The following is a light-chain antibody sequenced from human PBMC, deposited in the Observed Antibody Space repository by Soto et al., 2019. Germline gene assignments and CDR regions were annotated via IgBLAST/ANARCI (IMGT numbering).Light chain of an antibody. J-gene: IGKJ4*01. Sequence: DIQMTQSPSTLSASVGDRVTITCRASQSISTWLAWYQQKSGQAPNLLIHKASSLQSGVPSRFSGSGSGTEFTLANSSLQPDDFATYYCHRYNSYPSTFVGGNKVEIK. CDR2: KAS. V-gene: IGKV1-5*03. CDR1: QSISTW. CDR3: HRYNSYPST.